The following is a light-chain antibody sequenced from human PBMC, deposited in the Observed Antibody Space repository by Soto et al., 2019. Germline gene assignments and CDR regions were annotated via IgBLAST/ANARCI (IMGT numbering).Light chain of an antibody. J-gene: IGKJ1*01. V-gene: IGKV1-5*03. Sequence: DIQMTQSPSTLSASVGDRVTITCRASQSINTCLAWYQQKPGKAPNLLIYKASSLERGVSSRFSSGGAGKVVTLTISRLQADDFATYYCQQYNTYPRTFGQGTKVEIK. CDR2: KAS. CDR3: QQYNTYPRT. CDR1: QSINTC.